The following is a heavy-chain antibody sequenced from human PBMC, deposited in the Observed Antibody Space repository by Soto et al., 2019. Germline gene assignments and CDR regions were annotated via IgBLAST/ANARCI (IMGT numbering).Heavy chain of an antibody. CDR1: GGYFRGYG. J-gene: IGHJ5*02. V-gene: IGHV4-34*01. D-gene: IGHD6-13*01. CDR3: ARVAIAAAGTPYNCFDP. Sequence: SETKSLTCAVYGGYFRGYGWSWIRQKTGKGLEWIGEINHSGSTNYNPSLKSRVTISVDTSKNQFSLKLSSLTAADTAVYYCARVAIAAAGTPYNCFDPWGRETLVTVSS. CDR2: INHSGST.